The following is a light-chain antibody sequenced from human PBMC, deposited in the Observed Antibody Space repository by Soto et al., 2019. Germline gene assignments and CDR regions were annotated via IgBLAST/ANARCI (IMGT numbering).Light chain of an antibody. CDR3: CSYAGSSTLV. CDR1: SSDVGSYNL. J-gene: IGLJ3*02. CDR2: EGS. Sequence: QSALTQPASGSRSPGQSITISCTGTSSDVGSYNLVSWYQQHPGKAPKLMIYEGSKRPSGVSNRFSGSKSGNTASLTISGLQAEDEADYYCCSYAGSSTLVFGGGTKVTVL. V-gene: IGLV2-23*01.